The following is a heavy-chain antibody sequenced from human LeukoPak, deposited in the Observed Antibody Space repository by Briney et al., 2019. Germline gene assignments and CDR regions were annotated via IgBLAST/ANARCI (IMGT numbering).Heavy chain of an antibody. D-gene: IGHD1-26*01. J-gene: IGHJ4*02. CDR3: ARDFVVEATPLAFDY. Sequence: GASVKVSCKASGYTFTSYYIHWVRQAPGQGLEWMGIINPSGGSTNYAQKFQGRVTMTRDTSTSTVYMDLSSLRSEDTAVYYCARDFVVEATPLAFDYWGQPTLVTVSS. CDR2: INPSGGST. CDR1: GYTFTSYY. V-gene: IGHV1-46*01.